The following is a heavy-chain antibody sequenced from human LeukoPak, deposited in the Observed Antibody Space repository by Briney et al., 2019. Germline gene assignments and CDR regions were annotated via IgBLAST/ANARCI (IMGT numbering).Heavy chain of an antibody. J-gene: IGHJ6*03. CDR1: GFTFTSFG. D-gene: IGHD4-11*01. CDR3: VKSGDNLTTGRSIYYYHMDV. CDR2: IRYDASDK. Sequence: PGGSLRLSCAASGFTFTSFGIHWVRRAPGKGLEWVAYIRYDASDKFYADFVRGRFTISRDNSKNTIYLQMNSLRGEDTAVYYCVKSGDNLTTGRSIYYYHMDVWGKGTTVTISS. V-gene: IGHV3-30*02.